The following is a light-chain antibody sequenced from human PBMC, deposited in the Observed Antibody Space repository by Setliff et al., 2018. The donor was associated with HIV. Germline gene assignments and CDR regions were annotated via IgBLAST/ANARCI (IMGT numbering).Light chain of an antibody. CDR2: DVT. Sequence: QSALAQPASVSGSPGQSITISCNGTSTDIGGYNFVSWYQQYPGKAPKLIIYDVTRRPSGVSDRFSASKSGNTASLTISGLQAEDESDYYCSSYTSSTTVLFGGGTK. J-gene: IGLJ2*01. CDR3: SSYTSSTTVL. V-gene: IGLV2-14*03. CDR1: STDIGGYNF.